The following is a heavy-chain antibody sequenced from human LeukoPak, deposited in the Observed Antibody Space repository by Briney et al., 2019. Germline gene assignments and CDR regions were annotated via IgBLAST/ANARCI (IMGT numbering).Heavy chain of an antibody. Sequence: GGSLRLSCAASGFTFSSYGMHRVRQAPGKGLEWVAVISYDGTNKYYADSVKGRFTISRDNSKNTLYLQMNSLRAEDTAVYYCARAVSSGYDPFDYWGQGTLVTVSS. CDR2: ISYDGTNK. D-gene: IGHD3-22*01. V-gene: IGHV3-30*03. CDR3: ARAVSSGYDPFDY. J-gene: IGHJ4*02. CDR1: GFTFSSYG.